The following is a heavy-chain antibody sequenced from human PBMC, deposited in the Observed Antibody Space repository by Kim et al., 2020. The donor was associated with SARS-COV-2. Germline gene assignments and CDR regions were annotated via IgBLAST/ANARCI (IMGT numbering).Heavy chain of an antibody. CDR2: ISGSGGST. V-gene: IGHV3-23*01. Sequence: GGSLRLSCAASGFTFSSYAMSWVRQAPGKGLEWVSAISGSGGSTYYADSVKGRFTISRDNSKNTLYLQMNSLRAEDTAVYYCAKDRSPATVTTGAAFDIWGQGTMVTVSS. CDR1: GFTFSSYA. D-gene: IGHD4-17*01. CDR3: AKDRSPATVTTGAAFDI. J-gene: IGHJ3*02.